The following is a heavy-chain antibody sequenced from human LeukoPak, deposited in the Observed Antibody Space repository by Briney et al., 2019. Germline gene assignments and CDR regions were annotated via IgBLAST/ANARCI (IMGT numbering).Heavy chain of an antibody. CDR1: GDSVSSNSGT. CDR2: TYYRSKWYN. CDR3: ARGKSKRLDV. D-gene: IGHD5/OR15-5a*01. Sequence: SQTLSLTCAISGDSVSSNSGTWNWIRQSPSRGLEWLGRTYYRSKWYNDYAVSVKSRITINPDTSKNHFSLQLNSVTPDDTAVYYCARGKSKRLDVWGQGTTATVSS. J-gene: IGHJ6*02. V-gene: IGHV6-1*01.